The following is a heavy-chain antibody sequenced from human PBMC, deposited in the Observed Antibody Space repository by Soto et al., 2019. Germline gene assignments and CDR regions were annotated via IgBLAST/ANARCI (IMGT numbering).Heavy chain of an antibody. CDR3: VREFADLMSDTGGCGGLDV. D-gene: IGHD2-8*02. CDR1: EFMFRTYA. J-gene: IGHJ6*02. Sequence: QGQLVESGGGVVQPGMSLRLSCVASEFMFRTYAMHWVRQAPGKGLVWVAIIWSDGSRDYYEDSVRGRFSISRDNSKNTVYLQMNRLRAEDTAVYFCVREFADLMSDTGGCGGLDVWGQGTTVIVSS. V-gene: IGHV3-33*01. CDR2: IWSDGSRD.